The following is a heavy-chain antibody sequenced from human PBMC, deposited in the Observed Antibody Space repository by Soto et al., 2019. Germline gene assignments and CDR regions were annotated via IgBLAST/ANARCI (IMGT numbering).Heavy chain of an antibody. Sequence: PSETLSLTCSVSSGSISSSLYYWGWIRQPPGKGLEWIGTIYSTVSTHYNPSLKSRVTISVDTSKNQFSLKLSSVTAADTAVYYCARGYYDSSGYFDYWGQGTLVTVSS. CDR3: ARGYYDSSGYFDY. CDR1: SGSISSSLYY. CDR2: IYSTVST. D-gene: IGHD3-22*01. J-gene: IGHJ4*02. V-gene: IGHV4-39*07.